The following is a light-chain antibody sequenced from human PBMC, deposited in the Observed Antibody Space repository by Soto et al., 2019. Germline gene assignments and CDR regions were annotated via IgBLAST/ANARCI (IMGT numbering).Light chain of an antibody. CDR2: DAS. CDR1: QSVSSY. CDR3: QQYGGAPFT. J-gene: IGKJ3*01. Sequence: EIVLTQSPATLSLSPGERATLSCRASQSVSSYLAWYQQKPGQAPRLLIYDASNRATGIPARFSGSGSGTDFTLTISSLEPEDFAMYYCQQYGGAPFTFGPGTRV. V-gene: IGKV3-11*01.